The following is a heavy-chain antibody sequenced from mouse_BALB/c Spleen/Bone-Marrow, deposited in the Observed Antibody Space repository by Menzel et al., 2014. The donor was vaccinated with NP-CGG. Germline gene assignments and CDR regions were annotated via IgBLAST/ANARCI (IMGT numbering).Heavy chain of an antibody. CDR1: GYTFTSHT. Sequence: VQLQQSGAELARPGASVKMSCRASGYTFTSHTMQWIKQRPGQGLEWIEYINPSSGYTDYNQKFKDKATLTVDKSSRTAYMQLSSLTSEDFAVYYCAREARTGAWFAYWGQGTLVTVSA. V-gene: IGHV1-4*01. CDR2: INPSSGYT. J-gene: IGHJ3*01. CDR3: AREARTGAWFAY. D-gene: IGHD4-1*01.